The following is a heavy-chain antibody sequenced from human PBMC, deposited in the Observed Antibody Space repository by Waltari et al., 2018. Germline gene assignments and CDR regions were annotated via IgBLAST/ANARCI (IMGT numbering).Heavy chain of an antibody. V-gene: IGHV4-34*01. CDR1: GWSSRGYY. CDR3: ARGRRPPGGFDP. J-gene: IGHJ5*02. Sequence: QVQVQQWGTGLLKASAPMSLTCAVFGWSSRGYYWSWIRQPPGKGLEWIGEIEHGGSTNYNPSLKSRVTMSVDTSKKQFSLNLTSVTAADTAVYYCARGRRPPGGFDPWGQGTLVTVSP. D-gene: IGHD3-10*01. CDR2: IEHGGST.